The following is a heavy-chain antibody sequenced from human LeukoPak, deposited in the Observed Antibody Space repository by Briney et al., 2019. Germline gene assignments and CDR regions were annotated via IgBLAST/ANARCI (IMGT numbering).Heavy chain of an antibody. CDR2: IYHSGST. J-gene: IGHJ6*02. Sequence: PSETLPLTCAVSGGSISSSNWWSWVRQPPGKGLEWIGEIYHSGSTNYNPSLKSRVTISVDTSKNQFSLKLSSVTAADTAVYYCARGGIVGATLYGMDVWGQGTTVTVSS. CDR1: GGSISSSNW. D-gene: IGHD1-26*01. CDR3: ARGGIVGATLYGMDV. V-gene: IGHV4-4*02.